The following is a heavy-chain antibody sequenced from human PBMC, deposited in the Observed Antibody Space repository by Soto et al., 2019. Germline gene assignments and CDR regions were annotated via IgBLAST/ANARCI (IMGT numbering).Heavy chain of an antibody. V-gene: IGHV1-69*02. CDR3: ARAEVGATRHDAFDI. CDR2: IIPILGIA. J-gene: IGHJ3*02. Sequence: QVQLVQSGAEVKKPGSSVKVSCKASGGTFSSYTISWVRQAPGQGLEWMGRIIPILGIANYAQKFQGRVTITADKSTSTAYMELSSLRSEDTAVYYCARAEVGATRHDAFDIWGQGTMVTVSS. CDR1: GGTFSSYT. D-gene: IGHD1-26*01.